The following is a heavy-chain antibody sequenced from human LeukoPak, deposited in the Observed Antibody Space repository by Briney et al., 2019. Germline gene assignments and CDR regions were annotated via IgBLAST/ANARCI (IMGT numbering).Heavy chain of an antibody. V-gene: IGHV1-69*05. Sequence: SVKVSCKASGGTFSSYAISWLRQAPGQWLEWMGGIIPIFGTANYAQKFQGRVTITTDESTSTAYMELSSLRSEDTAVYYCARWGHSSSWYDYYMVVWGKGTTVTVSS. CDR1: GGTFSSYA. CDR3: ARWGHSSSWYDYYMVV. J-gene: IGHJ6*03. D-gene: IGHD6-13*01. CDR2: IIPIFGTA.